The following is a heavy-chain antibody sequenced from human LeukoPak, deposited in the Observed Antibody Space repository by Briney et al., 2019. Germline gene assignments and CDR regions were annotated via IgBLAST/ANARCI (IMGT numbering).Heavy chain of an antibody. V-gene: IGHV3-11*01. CDR2: ISSSGSTI. J-gene: IGHJ4*02. CDR3: ARDAYYYDSSGYLAGY. D-gene: IGHD3-22*01. CDR1: GFTFSDYY. Sequence: GGSLRLSCAASGFTFSDYYMSWIRQAPGKGLEWVSYISSSGSTIYYADSVKGRFTISRDNAKNSLYPQMNSLRAEDTAVYYCARDAYYYDSSGYLAGYWGQGTLVTVSS.